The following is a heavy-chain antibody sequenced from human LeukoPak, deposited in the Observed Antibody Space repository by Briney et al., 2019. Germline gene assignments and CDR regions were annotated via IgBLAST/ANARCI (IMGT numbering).Heavy chain of an antibody. CDR1: GLTFSSYA. CDR2: ISYDGSNK. J-gene: IGHJ6*02. Sequence: GGSMRLSCAASGLTFSSYAMHWVRQAPGKGLEWVGVISYDGSNKYYADSVKGRFTISRDNSKNTLYLQMNSLRAEDTAVYYCARDSYGMDVWGQGTTVTVSS. V-gene: IGHV3-30-3*01. CDR3: ARDSYGMDV.